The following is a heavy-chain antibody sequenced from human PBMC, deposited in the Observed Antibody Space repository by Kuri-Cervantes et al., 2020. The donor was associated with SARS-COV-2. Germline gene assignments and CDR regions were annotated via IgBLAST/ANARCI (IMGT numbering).Heavy chain of an antibody. CDR2: ISPSGGST. D-gene: IGHD2-8*01. V-gene: IGHV1-46*01. CDR1: GYTFTSYY. J-gene: IGHJ4*02. CDR3: ARDCSGTDCNVIVYALSD. Sequence: ASVKVSCKASGYTFTSYYMHWVRQAPGQGLEWMGIISPSGGSTSYAQKFQGRVTITADESTSTVYMELTSLRSDDTAMYYCARDCSGTDCNVIVYALSDWGQGTLVTVSS.